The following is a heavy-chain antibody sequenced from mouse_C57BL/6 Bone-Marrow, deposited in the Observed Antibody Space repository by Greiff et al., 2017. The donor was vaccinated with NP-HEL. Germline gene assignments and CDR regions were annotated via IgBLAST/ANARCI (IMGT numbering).Heavy chain of an antibody. V-gene: IGHV1-22*01. Sequence: EVQLQESGPELVKPGASVKMSCKASGYTFTDYTMHWVKQSHGKSLEWSGYINHNNGGTSYNQKFKGTATLTVNKSSSTAYMELRSLTAEDSAVYNCTRGDYDVSQDYWGQGTTLTVAA. CDR2: INHNNGGT. J-gene: IGHJ2*01. CDR3: TRGDYDVSQDY. CDR1: GYTFTDYT. D-gene: IGHD2-4*01.